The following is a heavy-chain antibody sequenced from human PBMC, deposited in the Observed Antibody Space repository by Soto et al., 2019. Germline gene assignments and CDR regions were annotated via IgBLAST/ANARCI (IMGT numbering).Heavy chain of an antibody. CDR3: AKDPVPKSGGNSYWYFDL. CDR2: ISGSGGST. J-gene: IGHJ2*01. Sequence: PGGSLRLSCAASGFTFSSYAMSWVRQAPGKGLEWVSAISGSGGSTYYADSVKGRFTISRDNSKNTLYLQMNSLRAEDTAVYYCAKDPVPKSGGNSYWYFDLWGRGTLVTVSS. CDR1: GFTFSSYA. V-gene: IGHV3-23*01. D-gene: IGHD2-21*02.